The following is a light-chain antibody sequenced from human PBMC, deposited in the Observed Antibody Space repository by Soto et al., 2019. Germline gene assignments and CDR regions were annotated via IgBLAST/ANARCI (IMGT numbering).Light chain of an antibody. J-gene: IGKJ2*01. V-gene: IGKV3-15*01. CDR1: QSVKTN. CDR2: GAS. CDR3: QQYETLYT. Sequence: ILMTQSPATLSVFPGDRATLSCRASQSVKTNLAWYQQKPGQTPRPLNYGASTRATGIPGRFSSSGSGTEFTLTISSLQSEGFEVYYCQQYETLYTFGQGTKLEIK.